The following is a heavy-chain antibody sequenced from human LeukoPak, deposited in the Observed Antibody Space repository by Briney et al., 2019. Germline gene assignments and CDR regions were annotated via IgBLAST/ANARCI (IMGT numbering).Heavy chain of an antibody. Sequence: GGSLRLSCAASGFTFSSYWMHWLRQAPGKGLVWVSRINSDGSSTSYADSVKGRFTISRDNAKNTLYLQMNSLRAEDTAVYCCALRLGGDSKGAFDYWGQGTLVTVSS. CDR1: GFTFSSYW. J-gene: IGHJ4*02. V-gene: IGHV3-74*01. D-gene: IGHD2-21*02. CDR3: ALRLGGDSKGAFDY. CDR2: INSDGSST.